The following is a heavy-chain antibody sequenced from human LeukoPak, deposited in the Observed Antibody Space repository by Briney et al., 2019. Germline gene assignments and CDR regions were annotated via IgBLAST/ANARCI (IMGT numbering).Heavy chain of an antibody. CDR3: ARGEGILNGHPADAFDI. Sequence: PGRSLRLSCAASGFTFSSYAMHWVRQAPGKGLEWVAVISYDGNNKYYADSVKGRFTISRDNSKNTLYLQMNSLRAEDTAVYYCARGEGILNGHPADAFDIWGRGTMVTVSS. CDR2: ISYDGNNK. CDR1: GFTFSSYA. V-gene: IGHV3-30-3*01. J-gene: IGHJ3*02. D-gene: IGHD3-9*01.